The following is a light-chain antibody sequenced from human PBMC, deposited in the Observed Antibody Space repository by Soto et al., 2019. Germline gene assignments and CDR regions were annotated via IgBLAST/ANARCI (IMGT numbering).Light chain of an antibody. Sequence: IQMTQSPSSLSASPGDSVTITCRASQDIGNFLAWYQQKPGTVAKLLIYGASTLQSVVPSRFSGSGSETNFTLTIASLQAEDAASYYCQKYNSAPLTFGGGTKVEIK. V-gene: IGKV1-27*01. CDR3: QKYNSAPLT. CDR1: QDIGNF. CDR2: GAS. J-gene: IGKJ4*01.